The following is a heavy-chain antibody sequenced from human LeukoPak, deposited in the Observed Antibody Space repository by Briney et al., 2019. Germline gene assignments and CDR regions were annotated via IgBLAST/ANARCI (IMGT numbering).Heavy chain of an antibody. J-gene: IGHJ4*02. CDR2: ISTTGGYT. D-gene: IGHD5-24*01. CDR1: GFSFSTYD. V-gene: IGHV3-23*01. Sequence: GGSLRLSCVGSGFSFSTYDMGWVRQTPGKGLEWVSAISTTGGYTEDADSVKGRFTISRDNSQNTLFLQMHSLTAEDTAVYYCAKKPATIKFPFDIWGQGTLVTVSP. CDR3: AKKPATIKFPFDI.